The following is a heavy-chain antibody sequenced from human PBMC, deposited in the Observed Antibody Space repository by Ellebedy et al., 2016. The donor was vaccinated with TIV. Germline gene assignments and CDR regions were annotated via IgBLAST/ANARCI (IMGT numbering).Heavy chain of an antibody. CDR2: VNHGGGA. Sequence: SETLSLXXAVYGGSFSGHYWGWIRQSPGKRLEWIGEVNHGGGANYNPSLKSRVTLSVDTSKNQFSLKVNSVTAADTAVYYCARGIVALQPLKYFDSWGQGTLVTVSS. D-gene: IGHD2-21*01. V-gene: IGHV4-34*01. CDR3: ARGIVALQPLKYFDS. CDR1: GGSFSGHY. J-gene: IGHJ4*02.